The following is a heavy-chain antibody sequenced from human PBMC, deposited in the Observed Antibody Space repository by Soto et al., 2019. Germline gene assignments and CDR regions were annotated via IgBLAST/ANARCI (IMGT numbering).Heavy chain of an antibody. V-gene: IGHV4-39*01. Sequence: PSETLSLTCTVSGRSISSSSYYWGWIRQPPGRGLEWIGSIYYSGSTYYNPSLKSRVTISVDTSKNQFSLKLSSVTAADTAVYYCARVGIAVAGVNYYYSYVMDVWGQESSVTVSS. CDR2: IYYSGST. CDR1: GRSISSSSYY. D-gene: IGHD6-13*01. CDR3: ARVGIAVAGVNYYYSYVMDV. J-gene: IGHJ6*02.